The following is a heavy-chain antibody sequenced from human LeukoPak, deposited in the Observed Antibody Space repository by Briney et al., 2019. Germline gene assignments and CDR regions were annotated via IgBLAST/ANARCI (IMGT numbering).Heavy chain of an antibody. V-gene: IGHV5-10-1*01. CDR2: IDPSDSYT. CDR3: ARHGSLNGYSGWYIY. D-gene: IGHD6-19*01. CDR1: GYSFTSYW. J-gene: IGHJ4*02. Sequence: GESLKISCKGSGYSFTSYWISWVRQMPGKGLEWMGRIDPSDSYTNYSPSFQGHVTIPADKSISTAYLQWSSLKASDTAMYYCARHGSLNGYSGWYIYWGQGTLVTVSS.